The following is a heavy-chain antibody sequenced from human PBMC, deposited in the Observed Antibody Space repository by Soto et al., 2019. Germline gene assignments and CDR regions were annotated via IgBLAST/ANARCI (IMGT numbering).Heavy chain of an antibody. CDR3: TTDRASYYDILTGYYGGWFDP. J-gene: IGHJ5*02. CDR2: IKSKTDGGTT. V-gene: IGHV3-15*01. CDR1: GFSFSNAW. Sequence: GGSLTLSCAASGFSFSNAWMSWVRQAPGKGLEWVGRIKSKTDGGTTDYAAPVKGRFTISRDDSKNTLYLQMNSLKTEDTAVYYCTTDRASYYDILTGYYGGWFDPWGQGT. D-gene: IGHD3-9*01.